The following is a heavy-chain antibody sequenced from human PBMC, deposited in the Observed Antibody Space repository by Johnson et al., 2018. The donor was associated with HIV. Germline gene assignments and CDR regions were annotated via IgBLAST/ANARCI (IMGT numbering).Heavy chain of an antibody. V-gene: IGHV3-7*01. D-gene: IGHD3-22*01. CDR2: IKQDGSEK. Sequence: VQLVESGGGLAQPGGSLRLSCVASGFTFSSYWMSWVRQAPGKGLEWVTNIKQDGSEKYYADSVKGRFTISRDNSKNTLYLQMNSLRAEDTAVYYCAKDGAKYYYDSSGYRDAFDIWGQGTMVTVSS. J-gene: IGHJ3*02. CDR1: GFTFSSYW. CDR3: AKDGAKYYYDSSGYRDAFDI.